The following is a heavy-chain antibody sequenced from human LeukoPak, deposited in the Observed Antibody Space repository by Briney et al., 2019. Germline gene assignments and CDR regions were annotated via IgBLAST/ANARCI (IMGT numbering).Heavy chain of an antibody. Sequence: GGSLRLSCAASGFTFSNYAMSWVRQAPGKGLEWVSYISSSGSTIYYADSVKGRFTISRDNAKNSLYLQMNSLRAEDTAVYYCARAMYYYYMDVWGKGTTVTVSS. CDR3: ARAMYYYYMDV. CDR2: ISSSGSTI. J-gene: IGHJ6*03. CDR1: GFTFSNYA. V-gene: IGHV3-11*04.